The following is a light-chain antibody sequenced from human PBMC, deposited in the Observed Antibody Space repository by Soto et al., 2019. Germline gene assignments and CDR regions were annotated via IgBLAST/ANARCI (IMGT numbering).Light chain of an antibody. CDR2: GAS. CDR1: QSVSSSY. V-gene: IGKV3-20*01. Sequence: EIVLTQSPGTLSLSPGERATLSCRASQSVSSSYLAWYQQKPGQAPRLLIYGASSRATGIPDRFSGSGSGTDFTLTISKLEPEDFAEYYCQQYERTFGPGTKVDIK. J-gene: IGKJ3*01. CDR3: QQYERT.